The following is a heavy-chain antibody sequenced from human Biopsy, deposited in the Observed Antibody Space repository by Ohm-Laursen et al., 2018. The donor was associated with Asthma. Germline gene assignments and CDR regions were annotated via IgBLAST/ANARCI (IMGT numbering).Heavy chain of an antibody. CDR1: GFTVGVYW. Sequence: SLTLSCTASGFTVGVYWMSWVRQVPGRGLEWVANIKHDGSENNHVDSLKGRFTISRDNAKNSLYPQMNSLRAEDTAVYYCARTFHFWSPYHAEHYQLWGQGTLVTVSS. CDR3: ARTFHFWSPYHAEHYQL. D-gene: IGHD3-3*02. CDR2: IKHDGSEN. V-gene: IGHV3-7*01. J-gene: IGHJ1*01.